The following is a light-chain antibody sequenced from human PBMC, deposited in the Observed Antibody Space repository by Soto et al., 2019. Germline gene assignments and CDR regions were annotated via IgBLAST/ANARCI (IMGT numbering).Light chain of an antibody. Sequence: QYVLTQPPSASASLGASVTLTCTLNSGYSNYKVEWYQQRPGKGPRFVMRVGTGGVVVSEGDGIPDRSSVLGSGLNRYLTIKNIKEEEESDYHCWADNGSGSSFVYVVFGGGTKLTVL. CDR2: VGTGGVVV. J-gene: IGLJ2*01. CDR3: WADNGSGSSFVYVV. CDR1: SGYSNYK. V-gene: IGLV9-49*01.